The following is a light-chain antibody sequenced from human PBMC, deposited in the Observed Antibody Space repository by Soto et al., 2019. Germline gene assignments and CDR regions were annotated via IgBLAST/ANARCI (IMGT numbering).Light chain of an antibody. V-gene: IGKV1-9*01. Sequence: DIQLTQSPSFLFPSLGDRAPITCRAGQGISSSLAWYQQKPGEAPRLLIYAASTLQSGVPSRFSGSGDGTEFPLTISSLQPDDFASYYCQQLHNFPLTFGQGTRLEIK. CDR3: QQLHNFPLT. CDR1: QGISSS. J-gene: IGKJ5*01. CDR2: AAS.